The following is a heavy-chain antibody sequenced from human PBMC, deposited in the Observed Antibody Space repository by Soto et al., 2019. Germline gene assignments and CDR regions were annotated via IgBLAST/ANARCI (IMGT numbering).Heavy chain of an antibody. CDR2: ISYDGSNK. CDR3: AKDRDASSGEYASAI. J-gene: IGHJ4*02. CDR1: GFTFSSYG. Sequence: LRLSCAASGFTFSSYGMHWVRQAPGKGLEWVAVISYDGSNKYYADSVKGRFTISRDNSKNTLYLQMNSLRAEDTAVYYCAKDRDASSGEYASAIWGKGPRGTVSS. V-gene: IGHV3-30*18. D-gene: IGHD3-22*01.